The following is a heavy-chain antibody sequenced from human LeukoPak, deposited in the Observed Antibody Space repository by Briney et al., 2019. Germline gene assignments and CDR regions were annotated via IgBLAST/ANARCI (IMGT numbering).Heavy chain of an antibody. CDR2: ISSSSSYI. D-gene: IGHD1-26*01. CDR3: ARYSGSYNFDY. V-gene: IGHV3-21*01. J-gene: IGHJ4*02. Sequence: KTGGSLRLSCAASGFTFSSYSMNWVRQAPGKGLEWVSSISSSSSYIYYADSVKGRFTISRDNAKNSLYLQMNSLRAEDTAVYYCARYSGSYNFDYWAREPWSPSPQ. CDR1: GFTFSSYS.